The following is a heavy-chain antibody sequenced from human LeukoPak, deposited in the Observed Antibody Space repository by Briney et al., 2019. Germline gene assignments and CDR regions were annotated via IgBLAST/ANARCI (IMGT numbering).Heavy chain of an antibody. D-gene: IGHD4-17*01. Sequence: PSETLSLTCTVSGASISGSGYYWGWIRQPPGKGLEWIGSIYSSGSTYYNASLQSRVTISVDTSKNQFSLKLSSVTAADTAVYYCARADYDHPFDYWGQGTLVTVSS. V-gene: IGHV4-39*01. J-gene: IGHJ4*02. CDR2: IYSSGST. CDR1: GASISGSGYY. CDR3: ARADYDHPFDY.